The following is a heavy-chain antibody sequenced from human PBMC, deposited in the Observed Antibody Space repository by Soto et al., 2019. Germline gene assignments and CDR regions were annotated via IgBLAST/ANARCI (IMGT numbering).Heavy chain of an antibody. J-gene: IGHJ5*01. D-gene: IGHD6-19*01. Sequence: SETLSLTCTVSGDSITSGGYYWSWVRQPPGKGLEWIGYITSCGSTYFKASLKSRVTISLHMSRNQFSLKLTSVTAAYTAVYYCAREEVAVAGIGWFDAWGHGTLVSVS. V-gene: IGHV4-30-4*01. CDR1: GDSITSGGYY. CDR3: AREEVAVAGIGWFDA. CDR2: ITSCGST.